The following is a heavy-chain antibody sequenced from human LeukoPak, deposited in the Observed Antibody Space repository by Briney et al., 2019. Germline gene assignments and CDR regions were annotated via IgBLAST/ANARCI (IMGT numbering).Heavy chain of an antibody. CDR2: VHLDGRT. CDR1: GGSVTSTNW. V-gene: IGHV4-4*02. CDR3: AREGGFYRPLDY. Sequence: SETLSLTCGVSGGSVTSTNWWTWVRQPPGKGLEWIGEVHLDGRTNYNPSLKSRLTMSVDLSENHVSLKLTSVTAADTAVYYCAREGGFYRPLDYSGQGTLVTVSP. J-gene: IGHJ4*02. D-gene: IGHD3-3*01.